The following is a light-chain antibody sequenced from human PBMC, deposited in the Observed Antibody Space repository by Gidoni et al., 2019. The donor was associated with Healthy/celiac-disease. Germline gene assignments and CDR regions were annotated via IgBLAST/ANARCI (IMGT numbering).Light chain of an antibody. CDR3: QQSYSTPHT. V-gene: IGKV1-39*01. J-gene: IGKJ1*01. Sequence: DIQMTQSPSSLSASVGDRVTITCRASQSISRYLKWYQQKPGKAPKLLSYVASSLQSGVPSRFSGSGSGTDFTLTISSLQPEDFATYYCQQSYSTPHTFGQGTKVEIK. CDR2: VAS. CDR1: QSISRY.